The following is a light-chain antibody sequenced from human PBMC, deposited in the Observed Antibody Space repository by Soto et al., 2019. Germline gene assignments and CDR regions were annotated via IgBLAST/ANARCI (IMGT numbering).Light chain of an antibody. J-gene: IGLJ3*02. CDR2: TDY. CDR1: SSNIGTYT. CDR3: ASLDANLKGGV. V-gene: IGLV1-44*01. Sequence: QSVLTQPPSASGTPGQRVTISCSGTSSNIGTYTVNWYQQLPGTAPKLLIYTDYQRPSGVPDRFSGSKSGTSASLAINGLHSEDEADYYCASLDANLKGGVFGGWTLLTVL.